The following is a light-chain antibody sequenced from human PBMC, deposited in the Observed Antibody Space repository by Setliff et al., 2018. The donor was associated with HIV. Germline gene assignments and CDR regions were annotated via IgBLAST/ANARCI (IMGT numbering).Light chain of an antibody. CDR2: EVS. V-gene: IGLV2-14*01. CDR3: SSYTSSSTLV. Sequence: QSALTQPASVSGSPGQSITIPCTGTSGDIGSYNYVSWFQQHPGKAPKLMIYEVSNRSSGVSNRFSGSKSGNTASLTISGLQAEDEADYYCSSYTSSSTLVFGTGTKVTV. J-gene: IGLJ1*01. CDR1: SGDIGSYNY.